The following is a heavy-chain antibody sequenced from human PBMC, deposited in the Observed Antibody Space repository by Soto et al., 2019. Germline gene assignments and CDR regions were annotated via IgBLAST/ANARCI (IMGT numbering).Heavy chain of an antibody. CDR2: IDHSGST. J-gene: IGHJ4*02. D-gene: IGHD3-10*01. CDR1: GGSFSGYF. CDR3: ARGRHFYGIDY. V-gene: IGHV4-34*01. Sequence: TLSLTCGVFGGSFSGYFWSWFRQPPGRGLDWIGEIDHSGSTNYNPSLKSRVTISVDTSKNQFSLKLSSVTAADTAVYYCARGRHFYGIDYWGQGALVTVSS.